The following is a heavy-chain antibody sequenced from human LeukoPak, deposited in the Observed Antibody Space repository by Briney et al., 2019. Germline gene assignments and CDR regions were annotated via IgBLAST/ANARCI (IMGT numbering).Heavy chain of an antibody. CDR1: GYTFTGYY. D-gene: IGHD1-7*01. CDR2: INPNSGNT. J-gene: IGHJ6*03. V-gene: IGHV1-8*02. CDR3: ASIPGNWNYGSPSYYYMDV. Sequence: GASVKVSCKASGYTFTGYYMHWVRQAPGQGLEWMGWINPNSGNTGYAQKFQGRVTMTRNTSISTAYMELSSLRSEDTAVYYCASIPGNWNYGSPSYYYMDVWGKGTTVTVSS.